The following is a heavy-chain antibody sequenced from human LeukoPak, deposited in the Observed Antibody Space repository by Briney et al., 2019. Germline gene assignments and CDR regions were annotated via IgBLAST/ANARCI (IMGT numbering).Heavy chain of an antibody. D-gene: IGHD3-22*01. CDR1: GYTFTGYY. J-gene: IGHJ4*02. V-gene: IGHV1-2*02. Sequence: ASVKVSCKASGYTFTGYYMHWVRQAPGQGLEWMGWINPNSGGTNYAQNFQGRVTMTRDTSISTAYMELSRLRSDDTAVYYCAREPYENSGYYGFDYWGQGTLVTVSS. CDR2: INPNSGGT. CDR3: AREPYENSGYYGFDY.